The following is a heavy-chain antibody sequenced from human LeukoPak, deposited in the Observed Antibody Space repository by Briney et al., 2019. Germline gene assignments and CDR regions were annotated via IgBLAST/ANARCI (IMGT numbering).Heavy chain of an antibody. D-gene: IGHD6-13*01. CDR2: ISGSGGST. V-gene: IGHV3-23*01. CDR3: ANRIAATGVVY. CDR1: GFTFGDYA. Sequence: GGSLRLSCTASGFTFGDYAMSWFRQAPGKGLEWVSAISGSGGSTYYADSVKGRFTISRDNSKNTLYLQMNSLRAEDTAVYYCANRIAATGVVYWGQGTLVTVSS. J-gene: IGHJ4*02.